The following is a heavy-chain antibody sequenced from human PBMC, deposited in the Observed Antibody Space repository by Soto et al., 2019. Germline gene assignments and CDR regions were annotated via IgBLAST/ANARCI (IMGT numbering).Heavy chain of an antibody. Sequence: SETLSPTCAVYGGSFSGYYWSWIRQPPGRGLGWIGEINHSGSTNYNPSLKSRVTISVDTSKNQFSLKLSSVTAADTAVYYCARGLRRYCSGGSCRSSYMDVWGKGTTVTVSS. CDR1: GGSFSGYY. D-gene: IGHD2-15*01. CDR2: INHSGST. V-gene: IGHV4-34*01. CDR3: ARGLRRYCSGGSCRSSYMDV. J-gene: IGHJ6*03.